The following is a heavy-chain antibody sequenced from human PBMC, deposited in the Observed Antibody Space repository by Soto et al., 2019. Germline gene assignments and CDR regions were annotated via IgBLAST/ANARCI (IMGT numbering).Heavy chain of an antibody. CDR2: IDPSDSYT. J-gene: IGHJ6*02. CDR3: ARTAGSANDYYGMDV. CDR1: GYSFTSYW. Sequence: GESLKISCKGSGYSFTSYWISWVRQMPGKGLEWMGRIDPSDSYTNYSPSFQGHVTISADKSISTAYLQWSSLKASDTAMYYCARTAGSANDYYGMDVWGQGTTVTVSS. D-gene: IGHD2-15*01. V-gene: IGHV5-10-1*01.